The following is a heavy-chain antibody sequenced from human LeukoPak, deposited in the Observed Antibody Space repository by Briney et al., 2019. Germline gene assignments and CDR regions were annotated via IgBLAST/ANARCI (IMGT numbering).Heavy chain of an antibody. D-gene: IGHD3/OR15-3a*01. CDR2: ISYDGSNK. Sequence: GGSLRLSCAASGFTFSSYAMHWVRQAPGKGLEWVAVISYDGSNKYYADSVKGRFTISRDNSKNTLYLQMNSQRAEDTAVYYCAREMDGAFDIWGQGTMVTVSS. CDR1: GFTFSSYA. CDR3: AREMDGAFDI. J-gene: IGHJ3*02. V-gene: IGHV3-30-3*01.